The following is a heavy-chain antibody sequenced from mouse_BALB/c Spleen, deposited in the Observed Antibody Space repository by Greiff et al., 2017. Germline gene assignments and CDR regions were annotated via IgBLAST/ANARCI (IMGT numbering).Heavy chain of an antibody. J-gene: IGHJ3*01. CDR3: ARLAYYRSPLFAY. CDR1: GYTFSSYW. CDR2: ILPGSGST. V-gene: IGHV1-9*01. D-gene: IGHD2-14*01. Sequence: VQLQQSGAELMKPGASVKISCKATGYTFSSYWIEWVKQRPGHGLEWIGEILPGSGSTNYNEKFKGKATFTADTSSNTAYMQLSSLTSEDSAVYYCARLAYYRSPLFAYWGQGTLVTVSA.